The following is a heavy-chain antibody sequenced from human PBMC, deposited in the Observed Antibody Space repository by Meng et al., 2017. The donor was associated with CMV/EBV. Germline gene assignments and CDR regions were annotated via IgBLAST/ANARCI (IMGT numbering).Heavy chain of an antibody. CDR1: GGSISSSSYY. CDR2: IYYSGST. J-gene: IGHJ3*02. Sequence: SETLSLTCTVSGGSISSSSYYWSWIRQHPGKGLEWIGYIYYSGSTYYNPSLKSRVTIPVDTSKNQFSLKLSSVTAADTAVYYCARVRLVGDAFDIWGQGTMVTVSS. CDR3: ARVRLVGDAFDI. D-gene: IGHD2-2*01. V-gene: IGHV4-31*03.